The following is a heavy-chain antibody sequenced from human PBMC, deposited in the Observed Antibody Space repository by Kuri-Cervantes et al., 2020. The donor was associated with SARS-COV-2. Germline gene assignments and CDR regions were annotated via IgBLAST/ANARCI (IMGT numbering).Heavy chain of an antibody. CDR2: IYSGGSYT. CDR3: AKDRTTLIRGVLITDAFDL. Sequence: LSLTCAASGFTFSNYAMSWVRQAPGKGLEWVSVIYSGGSYTYYADSVKARFTISRDNSKNTLYLQMDSLGAEDTAVYYCAKDRTTLIRGVLITDAFDLWGQGTLVTVSS. J-gene: IGHJ3*01. V-gene: IGHV3-23*03. CDR1: GFTFSNYA. D-gene: IGHD3-10*01.